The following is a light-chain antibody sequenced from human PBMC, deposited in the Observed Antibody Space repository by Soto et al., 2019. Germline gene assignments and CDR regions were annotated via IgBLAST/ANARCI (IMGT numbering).Light chain of an antibody. CDR3: MQGTHWPIT. V-gene: IGKV2-30*02. CDR1: QSLVHSDGIAY. Sequence: VMTQNPLSLPVTPGEPASISCRSNQSLVHSDGIAYFSWFQQRPGRSPRRLIYKVSNRDSGVPARFSGSGSGTDFALKISRVEAEDVGVYYCMQGTHWPITFGQGTRLAIK. J-gene: IGKJ5*01. CDR2: KVS.